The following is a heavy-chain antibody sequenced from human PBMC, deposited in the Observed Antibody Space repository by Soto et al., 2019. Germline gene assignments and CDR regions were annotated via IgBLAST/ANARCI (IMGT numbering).Heavy chain of an antibody. D-gene: IGHD4-4*01. CDR2: ISSSSSYI. CDR1: GFTFSSYS. Sequence: GGSLRLSCAASGFTFSSYSMNWVRQAPGKGLEWVSSISSSSSYIYYADSVKGRFTISRDNAKNSLYLQMNSLRAEDTAVYYCARDLHDYSNYAPFDYWGQGTLVTVSS. CDR3: ARDLHDYSNYAPFDY. J-gene: IGHJ4*02. V-gene: IGHV3-21*01.